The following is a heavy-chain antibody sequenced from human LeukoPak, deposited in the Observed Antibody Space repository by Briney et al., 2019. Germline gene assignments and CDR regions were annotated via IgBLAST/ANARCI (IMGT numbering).Heavy chain of an antibody. CDR2: ISYDGSNK. D-gene: IGHD6-19*01. Sequence: GGSLRLSRAASGFTFSSYGMHWVRQAPGKGLEWVAVISYDGSNKYYADSVKGRFTISRDNSKNTLYLQMNSLRAEDTAVYYCAKVPGYSSGWYYFDYWGQGTLVTVSS. CDR1: GFTFSSYG. V-gene: IGHV3-30*18. CDR3: AKVPGYSSGWYYFDY. J-gene: IGHJ4*02.